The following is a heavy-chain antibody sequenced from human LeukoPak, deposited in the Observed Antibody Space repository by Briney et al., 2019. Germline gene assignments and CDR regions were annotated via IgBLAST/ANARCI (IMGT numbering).Heavy chain of an antibody. J-gene: IGHJ5*02. CDR1: GGSISSGGYY. Sequence: SETLSLTCTVSGGSISSGGYYWSWIRQHPGKGLEWIGYIYYSGSTYYNPSLKSRVTISVDTPKNQFSLKLSSVTAADTAVYYCARAVIVVVPAAKSAGWFDPWGQGTLVTVSS. CDR2: IYYSGST. D-gene: IGHD2-2*01. V-gene: IGHV4-31*03. CDR3: ARAVIVVVPAAKSAGWFDP.